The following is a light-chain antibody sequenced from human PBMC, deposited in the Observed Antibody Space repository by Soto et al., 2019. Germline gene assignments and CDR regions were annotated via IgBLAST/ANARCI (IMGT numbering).Light chain of an antibody. J-gene: IGKJ5*01. V-gene: IGKV3-11*01. CDR3: QQRSNWPPIT. CDR1: QSVSSY. Sequence: EIVLTQSPVTLSLSPGERATLSCRASQSVSSYLAWYQQKPGQAPRLLIYDASNRATGIPARFSGGGSGTDCTLTIDNLEPEDFAIYYCQQRSNWPPITFGQVTRLEIK. CDR2: DAS.